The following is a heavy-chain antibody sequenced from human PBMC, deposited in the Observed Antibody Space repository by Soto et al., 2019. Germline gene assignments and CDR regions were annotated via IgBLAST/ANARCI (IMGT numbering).Heavy chain of an antibody. CDR3: AVGLAVAGTVGYYFDY. V-gene: IGHV4-4*02. D-gene: IGHD6-19*01. J-gene: IGHJ4*02. CDR1: GGSISSSNW. CDR2: IYHSGST. Sequence: SETLSLTCAVSGGSISSSNWWSWVRQPPGKGLEWIGEIYHSGSTNYNPSLKSRVTISVDKSKNQFSLKLSSVTAADTAVYYCAVGLAVAGTVGYYFDYWGQGTLVTVSS.